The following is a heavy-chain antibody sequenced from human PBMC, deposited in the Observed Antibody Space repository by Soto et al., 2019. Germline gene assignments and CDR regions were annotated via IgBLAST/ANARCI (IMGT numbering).Heavy chain of an antibody. CDR3: ARAGYCSGGTCFHGNCDY. CDR1: GYTFTTYY. CDR2: INPNGGST. J-gene: IGHJ4*02. D-gene: IGHD2-15*01. Sequence: QVQLVQSGAEVKRPGASVKVSCKASGYTFTTYYMHWVRQAPGQGLEWLGIINPNGGSTTYAQKFRGRVTMTRGTSTSKVYLELSSLRSEDTAVYYCARAGYCSGGTCFHGNCDYWGQGTLVTVSA. V-gene: IGHV1-46*01.